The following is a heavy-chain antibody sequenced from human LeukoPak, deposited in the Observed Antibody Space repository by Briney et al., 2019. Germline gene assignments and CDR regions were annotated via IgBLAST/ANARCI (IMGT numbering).Heavy chain of an antibody. Sequence: GGSLRLSCAASGFTFSSYAMSWVRQAPGKGLEWVSAISGSGGSTYYADSVKGRFTISRDNSKNTLSLQMNRLRAEDTAVYYWAKDGGSSGYYRHYFDYWGQGTLVTVSS. CDR2: ISGSGGST. J-gene: IGHJ4*02. CDR3: AKDGGSSGYYRHYFDY. V-gene: IGHV3-23*01. D-gene: IGHD3-22*01. CDR1: GFTFSSYA.